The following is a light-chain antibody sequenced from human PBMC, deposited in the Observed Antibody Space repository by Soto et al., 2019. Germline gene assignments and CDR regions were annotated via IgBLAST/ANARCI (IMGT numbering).Light chain of an antibody. CDR3: SSYTTSNTQV. CDR1: SSDVGTYNY. CDR2: DVS. J-gene: IGLJ3*02. V-gene: IGLV2-14*01. Sequence: QSVLTQPASVSGSPGQSITISCTGTSSDVGTYNYVSWYQHRPGKAPKLMIYDVSYRPSGVSNRFSGSNSANTASLTISGLQAEDEADYYCSSYTTSNTQVFGGGTQLTVL.